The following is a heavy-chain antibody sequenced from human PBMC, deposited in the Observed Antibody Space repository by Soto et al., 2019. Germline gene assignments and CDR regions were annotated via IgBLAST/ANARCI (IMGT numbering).Heavy chain of an antibody. CDR2: ISGSGGST. D-gene: IGHD2-15*01. CDR1: GFTFSTYS. J-gene: IGHJ6*03. CDR3: AKDSFTPLYYYYYMDV. V-gene: IGHV3-23*01. Sequence: GESLKISCTASGFTFSTYSMIWVRQAPGKGLEWVSAISGSGGSTYYADSVKGRFTISRDNSKNTLYLQMNSLRAEDTAVYYCAKDSFTPLYYYYYMDVWGKGTTVTVSS.